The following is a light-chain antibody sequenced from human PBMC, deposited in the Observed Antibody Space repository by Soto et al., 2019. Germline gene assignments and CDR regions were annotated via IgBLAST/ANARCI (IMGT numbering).Light chain of an antibody. Sequence: QSALTQPASVSGSPGQSITISCTGTSRDVGGYNYVSWYQHHPGKAPKLLIYEVTYRPSGVSNRFSGSKSVNTASLTISGLQAEDEADYYCSSNTAISTYVFGTGTKLTVL. CDR1: SRDVGGYNY. V-gene: IGLV2-14*01. CDR3: SSNTAISTYV. CDR2: EVT. J-gene: IGLJ1*01.